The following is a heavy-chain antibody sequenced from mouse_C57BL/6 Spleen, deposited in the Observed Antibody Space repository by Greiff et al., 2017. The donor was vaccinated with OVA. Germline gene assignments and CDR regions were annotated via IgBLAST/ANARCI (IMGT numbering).Heavy chain of an antibody. CDR3: TVPPYDYDYYAMDY. CDR1: GYTFTDYE. V-gene: IGHV1-15*01. J-gene: IGHJ4*01. CDR2: IDPETGGT. Sequence: QVQLKQSGAELVRPGASVTLSCKASGYTFTDYEMHWVKQTPVHGLEWIGAIDPETGGTAYNQKFKGKAILTADKSSSTAYMELRSLTSEDSAVDYCTVPPYDYDYYAMDYWGQGTSVTVSS. D-gene: IGHD2-4*01.